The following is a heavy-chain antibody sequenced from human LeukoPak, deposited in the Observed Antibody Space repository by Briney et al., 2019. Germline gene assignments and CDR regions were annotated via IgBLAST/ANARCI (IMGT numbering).Heavy chain of an antibody. CDR3: ARGPHDILTGYFQFDY. J-gene: IGHJ4*02. CDR1: GGSISSYY. Sequence: NPSETLSLTCTGPGGSISSYYWSWIRQPPGKGLGWIEYIYYSGSTNYNPSLKSRVTISVDTSKNQFSLKLSSVTAADTAVYYCARGPHDILTGYFQFDYWGQGTLISVSS. V-gene: IGHV4-59*01. CDR2: IYYSGST. D-gene: IGHD3-9*01.